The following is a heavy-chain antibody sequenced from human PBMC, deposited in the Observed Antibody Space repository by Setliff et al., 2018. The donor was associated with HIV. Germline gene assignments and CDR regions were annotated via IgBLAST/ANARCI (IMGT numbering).Heavy chain of an antibody. CDR2: INPNSGGT. D-gene: IGHD3-3*01. CDR3: ARGGRPDNFWSGHYYYYYYMDV. V-gene: IGHV1-2*02. Sequence: ASVKVSCKASGYTFTGYYMHWVRQAPGQGLEWMGWINPNSGGTTYAQKFQGRVTMTRDTSISTAYMEVSRLRSEDTAVYYCARGGRPDNFWSGHYYYYYYMDVWGKGTAVTVSS. CDR1: GYTFTGYY. J-gene: IGHJ6*03.